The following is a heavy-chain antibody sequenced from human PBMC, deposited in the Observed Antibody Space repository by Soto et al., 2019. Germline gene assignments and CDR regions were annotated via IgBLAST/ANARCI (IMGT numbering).Heavy chain of an antibody. D-gene: IGHD6-19*01. Sequence: WAQQAKGQGLEWMGWISAYNGNTNYAQKLQGRVTMTTDTSTSTAYMELRSLRSDDTAVYYCPRDTGNRSGWSGTDYWVQRT. CDR2: ISAYNGNT. V-gene: IGHV1-18*01. CDR3: PRDTGNRSGWSGTDY. J-gene: IGHJ4*02.